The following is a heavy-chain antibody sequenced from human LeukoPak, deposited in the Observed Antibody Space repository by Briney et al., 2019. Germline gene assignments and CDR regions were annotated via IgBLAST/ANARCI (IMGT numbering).Heavy chain of an antibody. V-gene: IGHV3-33*06. Sequence: GGSLRLSCAASGFTFRTYGMHWVRQAPGKGLEWVAVIWYDGNNKYYAESVKGRFTISRDNSKNTLYLQMNSLRAEDTVVYYCAKVSGSYSGAYYYYMDVWGKGTTVTVSS. D-gene: IGHD1-26*01. CDR3: AKVSGSYSGAYYYYMDV. J-gene: IGHJ6*03. CDR2: IWYDGNNK. CDR1: GFTFRTYG.